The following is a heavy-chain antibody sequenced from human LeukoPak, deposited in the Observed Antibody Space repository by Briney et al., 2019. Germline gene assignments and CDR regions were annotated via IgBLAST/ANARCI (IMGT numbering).Heavy chain of an antibody. CDR2: IYTSGST. Sequence: PSQTLSLTCTVSGGSISSGSYYWSWIRQPAGKGLEWIGRIYTSGSTNYNPSLKSRVTISVDTSKNQFSLKLSSVTAADTAVYYCARECYSNYGYYMDVWDKGTTVTVSS. CDR3: ARECYSNYGYYMDV. V-gene: IGHV4-61*02. CDR1: GGSISSGSYY. D-gene: IGHD4-11*01. J-gene: IGHJ6*03.